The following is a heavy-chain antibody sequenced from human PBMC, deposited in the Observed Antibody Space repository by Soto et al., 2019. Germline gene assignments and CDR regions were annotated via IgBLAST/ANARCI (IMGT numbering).Heavy chain of an antibody. V-gene: IGHV2-5*02. D-gene: IGHD2-21*02. J-gene: IGHJ6*02. CDR2: IYWDDDK. CDR3: IHSRCGGDCLRSYSSPYYYGLDV. Sequence: QITLKESGPTLVKPTQTLTLTCSVSGFSLNTGGLGVGWIRQPPGKALEWLALIYWDDDKRYSPSLRNRLSISKDPPNHPVVFTMTNMDPVDTATYYCIHSRCGGDCLRSYSSPYYYGLDVWGQGTTVTVSS. CDR1: GFSLNTGGLG.